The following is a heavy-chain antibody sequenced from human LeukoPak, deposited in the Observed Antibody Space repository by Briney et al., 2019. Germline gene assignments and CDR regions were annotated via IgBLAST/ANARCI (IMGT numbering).Heavy chain of an antibody. CDR1: GFTFSRYA. Sequence: PGRSLRLSCAASGFTFSRYAMHWVRQAPGKGLEWVAVISHDGSNKYYADSVKGRFTISRDNSKNTLYLQMNSLRAEDTAVYYCAKRVGGVNNFDYWGQGTLVTVSS. CDR3: AKRVGGVNNFDY. J-gene: IGHJ4*02. V-gene: IGHV3-30-3*02. D-gene: IGHD3-16*01. CDR2: ISHDGSNK.